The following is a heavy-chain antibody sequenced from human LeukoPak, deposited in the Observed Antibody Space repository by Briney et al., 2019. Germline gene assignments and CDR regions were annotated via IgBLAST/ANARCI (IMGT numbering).Heavy chain of an antibody. J-gene: IGHJ6*03. Sequence: PGGSLRLSCAVSGFTVSRYSMNWVRQAPGKGLEWVGSISSTSTFIYSAESVKGRFTTSRDTAKNSLFLQMNSLRAEDTAIYYCARDYFDSSDYPQTYYYYYMDVWGKGTTVTVSS. CDR2: ISSTSTFI. CDR3: ARDYFDSSDYPQTYYYYYMDV. CDR1: GFTVSRYS. V-gene: IGHV3-21*01. D-gene: IGHD3-22*01.